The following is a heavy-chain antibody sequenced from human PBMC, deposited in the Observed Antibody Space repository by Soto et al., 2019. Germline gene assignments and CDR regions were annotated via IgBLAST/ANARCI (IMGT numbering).Heavy chain of an antibody. Sequence: GGSLRLSCAASGFTVSSNYMSWVRQAPGKGLEWVSVIYSGGSTYYADSVKGRFTIPRDNSKNTLYLQMNSLRAEDTAVYYCARIEYYYDSSGLAHDAFDIWGQGTMVTVSS. D-gene: IGHD3-22*01. CDR3: ARIEYYYDSSGLAHDAFDI. V-gene: IGHV3-53*01. CDR1: GFTVSSNY. CDR2: IYSGGST. J-gene: IGHJ3*02.